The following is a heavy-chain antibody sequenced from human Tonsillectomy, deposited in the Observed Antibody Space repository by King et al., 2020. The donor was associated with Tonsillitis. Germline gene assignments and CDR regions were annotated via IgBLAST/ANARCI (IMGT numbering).Heavy chain of an antibody. V-gene: IGHV1-2*02. J-gene: IGHJ4*02. CDR2: INPNSGGT. D-gene: IGHD5-24*01. CDR3: ARDLFHRMATIYFDY. Sequence: QLVQSGAEVKKPGASVKVSCKASGYTFTGYYMHWVRQAPGQGLEWMGWINPNSGGTNYAQKFQGRVTMTRDTSISTAYMELSRLRSDDTAVYYCARDLFHRMATIYFDYWGQGTLVTVSS. CDR1: GYTFTGYY.